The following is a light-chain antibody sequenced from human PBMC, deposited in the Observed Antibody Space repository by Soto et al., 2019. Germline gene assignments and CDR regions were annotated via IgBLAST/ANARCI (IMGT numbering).Light chain of an antibody. CDR3: QQYNDWPRT. Sequence: EIVVTQSPATLSVSPGERATLSCRASQSVSSNLAWYQQKPGQAPRLLIYGASTRATGVPARFSGSGSGTEFTPTISSLQSEDFAVYYCQQYNDWPRTFGQGTKV. CDR1: QSVSSN. J-gene: IGKJ1*01. V-gene: IGKV3-15*01. CDR2: GAS.